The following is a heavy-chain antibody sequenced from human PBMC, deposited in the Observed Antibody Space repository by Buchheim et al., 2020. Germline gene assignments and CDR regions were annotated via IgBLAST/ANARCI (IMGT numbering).Heavy chain of an antibody. Sequence: QVQLVESGGGVVQPGRSLRLSCAASGFTFSSYGMHWVRQAPGKGLEWVAVISYDGSNKYYADSVKGRFTISRDNSKKTLYLQMNSLRAEDTAVYYCRSYDFWSGNDYWGQGTL. CDR3: RSYDFWSGNDY. V-gene: IGHV3-30*03. CDR2: ISYDGSNK. J-gene: IGHJ4*02. D-gene: IGHD3-3*01. CDR1: GFTFSSYG.